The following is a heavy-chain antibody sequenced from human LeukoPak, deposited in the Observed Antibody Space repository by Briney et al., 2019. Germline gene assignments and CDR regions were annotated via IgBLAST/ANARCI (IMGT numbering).Heavy chain of an antibody. CDR3: ARGPSSSWLPYYYYYMDV. V-gene: IGHV1-18*01. J-gene: IGHJ6*03. D-gene: IGHD6-13*01. CDR1: GYTFTSYG. CDR2: ISAYNGNT. Sequence: AASVKVSCKASGYTFTSYGISWVRQAPGQGLEWMGWISAYNGNTNYAQKLQGRVTMTTDTSTSTAYMELRSLRSDDTAVYYCARGPSSSWLPYYYYYMDVWGKGTTVTVSS.